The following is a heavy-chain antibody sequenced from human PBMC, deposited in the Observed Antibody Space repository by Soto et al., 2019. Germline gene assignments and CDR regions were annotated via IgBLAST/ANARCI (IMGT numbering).Heavy chain of an antibody. CDR2: IYYSGST. J-gene: IGHJ6*03. CDR3: ARHSSGSWVYYYYMDV. Sequence: QLQLQESGPGLVKPSETLSLTCTVSGGSISSSAYYWGWIRQPPGKGLEWIGSIYYSGSTYYNLSLKSRVTMSVDTSKNQFSLKLTSVTAADTAVFYCARHSSGSWVYYYYMDVWGKGTTVTVSS. D-gene: IGHD3-10*01. V-gene: IGHV4-39*01. CDR1: GGSISSSAYY.